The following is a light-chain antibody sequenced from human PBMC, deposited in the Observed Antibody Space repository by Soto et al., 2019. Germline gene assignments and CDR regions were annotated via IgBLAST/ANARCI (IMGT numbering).Light chain of an antibody. CDR1: SSNIGAGYD. Sequence: VLTQPPSVSGAPGQRVTISCTGSSSNIGAGYDVHWYQQLPGTAPKLLTYGNSNRPSGVPDRFSGSKSGTSASLAITGLQAEDEADYYCQSYDSSLSGYWVFGGGTQLTVL. CDR3: QSYDSSLSGYWV. V-gene: IGLV1-40*01. CDR2: GNS. J-gene: IGLJ3*02.